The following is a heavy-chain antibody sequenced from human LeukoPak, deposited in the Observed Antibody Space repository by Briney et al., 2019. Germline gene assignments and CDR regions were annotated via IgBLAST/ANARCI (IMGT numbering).Heavy chain of an antibody. CDR1: GFTFSSYA. V-gene: IGHV4-59*01. CDR2: IYYSGST. Sequence: GSLRLSCAASGFTFSSYAMSWVRQPPGKGLEWIGYIYYSGSTNYNPSLKSRVTISVDTSQNQFSLRLSSVTAADTAVYYCARTNYYYYYMDVWGKGTTVTISS. CDR3: ARTNYYYYYMDV. J-gene: IGHJ6*03.